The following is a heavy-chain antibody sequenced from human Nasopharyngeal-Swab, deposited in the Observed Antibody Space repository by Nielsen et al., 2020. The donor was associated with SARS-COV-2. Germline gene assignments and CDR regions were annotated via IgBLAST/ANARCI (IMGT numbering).Heavy chain of an antibody. D-gene: IGHD2-15*01. CDR2: IKQDGSEK. J-gene: IGHJ3*02. V-gene: IGHV3-7*03. CDR3: AREPRGYCSGGSCYFVGRAFEI. Sequence: GGSLRLSCAASGFTFSSYWMSWVRQAPGKGLEWVANIKQDGSEKYYVDSVKGRFTISRDNAKNSLYLQMNSLRAEDTAVYYCAREPRGYCSGGSCYFVGRAFEIWGQGTMVTVSS. CDR1: GFTFSSYW.